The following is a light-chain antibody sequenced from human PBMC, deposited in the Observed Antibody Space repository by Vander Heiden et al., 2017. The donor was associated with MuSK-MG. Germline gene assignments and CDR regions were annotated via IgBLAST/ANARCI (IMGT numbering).Light chain of an antibody. V-gene: IGKV4-1*01. Sequence: DIVMTQSPDSLAVSLGERATINCKSSQSVLYSSNNKNYLAWYQQKPGQPPKLLMYWASTRESGVPDRFSGSGSGTVFTLTISSLQAEDVAVYYCQQYYRTPWTFGQGTKVEIK. CDR3: QQYYRTPWT. CDR2: WAS. CDR1: QSVLYSSNNKNY. J-gene: IGKJ1*01.